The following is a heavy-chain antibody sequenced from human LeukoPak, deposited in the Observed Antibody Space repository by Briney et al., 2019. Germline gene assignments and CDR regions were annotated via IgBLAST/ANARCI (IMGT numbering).Heavy chain of an antibody. Sequence: SVKVSCKASGGTFSSYAISWVRQAPGQGLEWMGGIIPIFGTANYAQKFQGRVTITADESTSTAYMELSSLRSEDTAVYYCARFPLAAAGTTFDYWGQGTLVTVSS. CDR2: IIPIFGTA. CDR1: GGTFSSYA. V-gene: IGHV1-69*13. J-gene: IGHJ4*02. CDR3: ARFPLAAAGTTFDY. D-gene: IGHD6-13*01.